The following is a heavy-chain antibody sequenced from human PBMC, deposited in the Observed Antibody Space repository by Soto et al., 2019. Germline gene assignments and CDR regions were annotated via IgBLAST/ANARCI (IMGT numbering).Heavy chain of an antibody. CDR1: GFSLTTSGVG. D-gene: IGHD3-3*01. Sequence: QITLNESGPTQVKPRQTLTLTCTFSGFSLTTSGVGVGWIRQSPGKAPEWLALIYWDDDKRYSPSLKSRRTITKDTAKNQVVLTMADLDPADTATYYCAHRVLRTVFGLVTTTAIYFDFWCQGTPVAVSS. J-gene: IGHJ4*02. CDR3: AHRVLRTVFGLVTTTAIYFDF. V-gene: IGHV2-5*02. CDR2: IYWDDDK.